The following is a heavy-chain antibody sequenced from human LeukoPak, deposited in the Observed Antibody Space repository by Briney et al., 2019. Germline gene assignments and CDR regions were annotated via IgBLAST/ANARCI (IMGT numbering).Heavy chain of an antibody. Sequence: ASVKVSCKASGYPFTGYYMHWVRQAPGQELEWMGWINPNSGGTEYAQKFQGRVTMTRDTSTSTVYMELSSLRSEDTAVYYCARGNPGVIDYWGQGTLVTVSS. V-gene: IGHV1-2*02. CDR1: GYPFTGYY. CDR3: ARGNPGVIDY. CDR2: INPNSGGT. J-gene: IGHJ4*02. D-gene: IGHD3-10*01.